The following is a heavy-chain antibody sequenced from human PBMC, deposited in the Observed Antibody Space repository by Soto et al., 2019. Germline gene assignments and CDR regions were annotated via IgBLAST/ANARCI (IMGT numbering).Heavy chain of an antibody. D-gene: IGHD1-26*01. CDR3: TRDGRRGYDMDV. CDR1: GFTISTYH. Sequence: LSCAASGFTISTYHLNWVRQAPGKGLEWVSYISTDLRALYYADSVRGRFTISRDNAKNSLYLQMTSLRDEDTGVYYCTRDGRRGYDMDVWGQGTTVTVSS. V-gene: IGHV3-48*02. J-gene: IGHJ6*02. CDR2: ISTDLRAL.